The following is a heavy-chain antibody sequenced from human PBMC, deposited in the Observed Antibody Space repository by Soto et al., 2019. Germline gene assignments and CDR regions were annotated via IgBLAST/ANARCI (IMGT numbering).Heavy chain of an antibody. D-gene: IGHD2-2*01. CDR1: GFTFSSYA. Sequence: HPGGSLRLSCAASGFTFSSYAMHWVRQAPGKGLEWVAVISYDGSNKYYADSVKGRFTISRDNSKNTLYLQMNSLRAEDTAVYYCARGSSSLTRFDYWGQGTLVTVSS. CDR3: ARGSSSLTRFDY. V-gene: IGHV3-30-3*01. CDR2: ISYDGSNK. J-gene: IGHJ4*02.